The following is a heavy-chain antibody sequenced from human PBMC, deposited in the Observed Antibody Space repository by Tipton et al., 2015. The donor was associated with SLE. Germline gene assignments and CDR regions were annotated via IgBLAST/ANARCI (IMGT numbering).Heavy chain of an antibody. D-gene: IGHD1-7*01. Sequence: VQLVQSGGGLVQPGGSLRLSCAASGFTVSSNYMTWVRQPPGKGLEWVSVFYSGGSTYYADSVKGRFTISRDNFKNMLYLQMNSLRVEDTAVYYCWNSLGYWGQGTLVTVSS. V-gene: IGHV3-66*01. J-gene: IGHJ4*02. CDR1: GFTVSSNY. CDR2: FYSGGST. CDR3: WNSLGY.